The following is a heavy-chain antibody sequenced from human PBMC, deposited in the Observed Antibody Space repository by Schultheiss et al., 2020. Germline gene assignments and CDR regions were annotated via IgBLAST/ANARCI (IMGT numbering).Heavy chain of an antibody. V-gene: IGHV1-46*03. J-gene: IGHJ4*02. D-gene: IGHD6-13*01. Sequence: ASVKVSCKASGYTFTSYYIHWVRQAPGQGLEWMGIINPSGGSASYAQKFQGRVTMTRDTSTSTVYMELRSLRSEDTAVYYCARDSSAAGTGVYWGQGTLVTVSS. CDR3: ARDSSAAGTGVY. CDR1: GYTFTSYY. CDR2: INPSGGSA.